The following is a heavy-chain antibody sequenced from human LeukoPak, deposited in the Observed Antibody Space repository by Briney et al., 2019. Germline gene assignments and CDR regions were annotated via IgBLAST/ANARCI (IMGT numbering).Heavy chain of an antibody. Sequence: GGSLRLSCAASGFTFSSYGMHWVRQAPGKGLEWVAVISYDGSNKYYADSVKGRFTISRDNSKSTLYLQMNSLRAEDTAVYYCAKDREYGDYRYYYGMDVWGQGTTVTVSS. CDR3: AKDREYGDYRYYYGMDV. V-gene: IGHV3-30*18. CDR2: ISYDGSNK. CDR1: GFTFSSYG. J-gene: IGHJ6*02. D-gene: IGHD4-17*01.